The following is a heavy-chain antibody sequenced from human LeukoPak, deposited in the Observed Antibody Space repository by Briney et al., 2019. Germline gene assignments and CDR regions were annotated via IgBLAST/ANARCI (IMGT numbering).Heavy chain of an antibody. CDR3: VQGWRDN. D-gene: IGHD2-15*01. CDR2: INQDSSEK. Sequence: GGSLRLSCAAPGFTFSNYWMSWVRQAPGKGLEWVANINQDSSEKFYVDSVKGRFTISRDNAKSSLYLQLNTLRPEDTAVYYCVQGWRDNWGQGTLVTVSS. V-gene: IGHV3-7*01. CDR1: GFTFSNYW. J-gene: IGHJ4*02.